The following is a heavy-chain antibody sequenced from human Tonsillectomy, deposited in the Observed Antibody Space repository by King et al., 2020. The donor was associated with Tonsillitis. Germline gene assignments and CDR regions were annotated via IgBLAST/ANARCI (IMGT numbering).Heavy chain of an antibody. V-gene: IGHV3-73*01. J-gene: IGHJ5*02. Sequence: VQLVESGGGLVQPGGSLKLSCAASGCTFSGSAMHWVRQASGTGLEWVVRIRSKANSYATAYAASVKGRFTISRDDSKNTAYLQMNSLKTEDTAVYYCTRTTTYSGSYSSWGQGTLVTVSS. CDR3: TRTTTYSGSYSS. D-gene: IGHD1-26*01. CDR1: GCTFSGSA. CDR2: IRSKANSYAT.